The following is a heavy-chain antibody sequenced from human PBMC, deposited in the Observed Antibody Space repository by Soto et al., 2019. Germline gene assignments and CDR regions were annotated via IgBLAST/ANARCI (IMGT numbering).Heavy chain of an antibody. CDR3: AKDRSTGDLDY. D-gene: IGHD7-27*01. J-gene: IGHJ4*02. V-gene: IGHV3-30*18. CDR2: ISYDGSNK. CDR1: GFTFSSYG. Sequence: TGGSLRLSCAASGFTFSSYGMHWVRQAPGKGLEWVAVISYDGSNKYYADSVKGRFTISRDNSKNTLYLQMNSLRAEDTAVYYCAKDRSTGDLDYWGQGTLVTVSS.